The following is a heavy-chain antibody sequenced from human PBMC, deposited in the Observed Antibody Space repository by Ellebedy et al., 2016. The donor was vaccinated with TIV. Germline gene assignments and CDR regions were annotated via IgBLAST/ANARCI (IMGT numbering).Heavy chain of an antibody. J-gene: IGHJ4*02. D-gene: IGHD4-23*01. V-gene: IGHV1-18*01. CDR2: ISAYNGNT. CDR1: GYTFTSYG. CDR3: AREGGEYDYGGNFCFDY. Sequence: ASVKVSCXASGYTFTSYGISWVRQAPGQGLEWMGWISAYNGNTNYAQKLQGRVTMTTDTSTSTAYMELRSLRSDDTAVYYCAREGGEYDYGGNFCFDYWGQGTLVTVSS.